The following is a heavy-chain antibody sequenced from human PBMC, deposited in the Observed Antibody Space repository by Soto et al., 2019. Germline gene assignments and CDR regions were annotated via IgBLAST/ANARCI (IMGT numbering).Heavy chain of an antibody. CDR1: GYSFIDYY. Sequence: QVQVVQSGTEVKKPGASVKVSCKASGYSFIDYYMHWIRQAHGQELEWMGWIAPHRDGTKFAQKFQGRITLNGDTSTSTAYMELKGLTAADPAVYFCARGPYGDNAFDIWGQGTVVTFSS. CDR2: IAPHRDGT. CDR3: ARGPYGDNAFDI. J-gene: IGHJ3*02. D-gene: IGHD4-17*01. V-gene: IGHV1-2*02.